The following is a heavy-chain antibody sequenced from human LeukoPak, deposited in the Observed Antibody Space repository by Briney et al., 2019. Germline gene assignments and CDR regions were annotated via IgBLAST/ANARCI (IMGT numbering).Heavy chain of an antibody. J-gene: IGHJ4*02. V-gene: IGHV3-23*01. CDR1: EFTFTSYA. CDR2: ISGSGSST. Sequence: GGSLRLSCAASEFTFTSYAMSWVRQAPGKGLEWVSAISGSGSSTYYADSVKGRFTISRDNSKNTLFLQMNSLRAEDTAVYYCAKGREQLWNFDYWGQGTLVTVSS. CDR3: AKGREQLWNFDY. D-gene: IGHD5-18*01.